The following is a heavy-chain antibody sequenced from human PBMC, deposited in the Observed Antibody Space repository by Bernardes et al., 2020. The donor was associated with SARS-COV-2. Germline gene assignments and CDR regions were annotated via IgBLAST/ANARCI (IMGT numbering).Heavy chain of an antibody. Sequence: SEPLSLICTVSGSSVSSGGYYWSWIRQPPGKGLEWVGFIYYNGNTNYNPSLKSRVTISVDTSKNQLSLKLTSVTAADTAVYYCARDVRGGTLDYWGQGTPVTVSS. CDR1: GSSVSSGGYY. V-gene: IGHV4-61*08. CDR2: IYYNGNT. D-gene: IGHD2-15*01. CDR3: ARDVRGGTLDY. J-gene: IGHJ4*02.